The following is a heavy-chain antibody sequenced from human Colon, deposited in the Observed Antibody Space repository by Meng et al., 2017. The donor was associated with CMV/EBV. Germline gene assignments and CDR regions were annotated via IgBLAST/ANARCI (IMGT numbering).Heavy chain of an antibody. V-gene: IGHV3-21*06. D-gene: IGHD5-24*01. J-gene: IGHJ6*02. CDR3: ARDHQFYYYGLDA. CDR1: GFTFNTYS. CDR2: ISSTSRQI. Sequence: GGSLRLSCEASGFTFNTYSLNWVRLAPGKGLEWVAYISSTSRQIYYADSIKGRFTVSRDNAKNSLYLQMDSVGVKDTAVYYCARDHQFYYYGLDAWGQGTTVTVSS.